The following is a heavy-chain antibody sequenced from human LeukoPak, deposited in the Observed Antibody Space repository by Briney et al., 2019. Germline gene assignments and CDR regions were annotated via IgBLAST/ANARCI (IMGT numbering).Heavy chain of an antibody. CDR2: IYTSGST. Sequence: PSETLSLTCTVSGGSISGGSYYWSWIRQPAGKGLEWIGRIYTSGSTNYNPSLKSRVTISVDTSKNQFSLKLSSVTAADTAVYYCARERLYRTFIANWFDPWGQGTLVTVSS. CDR1: GGSISGGSYY. J-gene: IGHJ5*02. CDR3: ARERLYRTFIANWFDP. D-gene: IGHD5-12*01. V-gene: IGHV4-61*02.